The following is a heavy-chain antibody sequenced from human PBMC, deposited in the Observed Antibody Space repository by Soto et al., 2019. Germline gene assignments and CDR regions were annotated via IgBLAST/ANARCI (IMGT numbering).Heavy chain of an antibody. Sequence: GGSLRLSCAASGFTFSSYGMHWVRQAPGKGLEWVAVIWYDGSNKYYADSVKGRFTISRDNSKNTLYLQMNSLRAEDTAVYYCARENYGDYAPFQYYYYMDFGGKGTTVTVSS. D-gene: IGHD4-17*01. CDR2: IWYDGSNK. CDR1: GFTFSSYG. CDR3: ARENYGDYAPFQYYYYMDF. V-gene: IGHV3-33*01. J-gene: IGHJ6*03.